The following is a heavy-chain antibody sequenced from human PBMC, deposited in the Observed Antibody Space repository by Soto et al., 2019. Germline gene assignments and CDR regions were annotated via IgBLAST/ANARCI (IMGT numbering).Heavy chain of an antibody. CDR2: IYWNDDK. D-gene: IGHD5-12*01. Sequence: QITLKESGPTLVKPTQTLTLTCTFSGFSLSTSGVVVGWIRQPPGKALEWLALIYWNDDKRYSPSLKSRLTITKDTSKNQVVLTRTNMDPVDTATYYCAHREMATLPAEYFQHWCQGTLVTVSS. J-gene: IGHJ1*01. CDR3: AHREMATLPAEYFQH. V-gene: IGHV2-5*01. CDR1: GFSLSTSGVV.